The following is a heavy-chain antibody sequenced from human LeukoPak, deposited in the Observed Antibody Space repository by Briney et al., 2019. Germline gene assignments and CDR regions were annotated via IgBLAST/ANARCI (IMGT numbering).Heavy chain of an antibody. V-gene: IGHV4-4*07. D-gene: IGHD3-16*01. Sequence: SETLSLTCNVSSGSISGSYWSWIRQPAGKGLEWIGRIHHSGSTNYNPSLKSRVTISLDTSKNQFSLKLRSVTAADTAVYYCAKFGGGNYYEAFFDFWGQGALVTVSS. J-gene: IGHJ4*02. CDR1: SGSISGSY. CDR3: AKFGGGNYYEAFFDF. CDR2: IHHSGST.